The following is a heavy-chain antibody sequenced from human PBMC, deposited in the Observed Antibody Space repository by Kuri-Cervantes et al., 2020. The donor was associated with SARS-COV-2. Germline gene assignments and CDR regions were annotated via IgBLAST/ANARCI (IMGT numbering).Heavy chain of an antibody. V-gene: IGHV1-18*04. CDR3: ARGYCGDDCYYPDFDY. J-gene: IGHJ4*02. CDR1: GYTFTGHY. CDR2: ISAYNGNT. D-gene: IGHD2-21*01. Sequence: ASVKVSCKASGYTFTGHYMHWMRQAPGQGLEWMGWISAYNGNTNYAQKLQGRVTMTTDTSTSTAYMELRSLRSDDTAVYYCARGYCGDDCYYPDFDYWGQGTLVTVSS.